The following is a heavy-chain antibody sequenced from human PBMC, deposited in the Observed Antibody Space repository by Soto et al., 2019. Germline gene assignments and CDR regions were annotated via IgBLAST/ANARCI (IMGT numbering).Heavy chain of an antibody. CDR3: ARAGDTLVRGVIIMNYYGMDV. Sequence: SETLSLTCAVSGYSISSGYYWGWIRQPPGKGLEWIGNIHHSGTTYYNPSLKSRVTISIDRSKNQFSLKLISVTAADTAVYYCARAGDTLVRGVIIMNYYGMDVWGQGTTDTVSS. V-gene: IGHV4-38-2*01. CDR1: GYSISSGYY. D-gene: IGHD3-10*01. J-gene: IGHJ6*02. CDR2: IHHSGTT.